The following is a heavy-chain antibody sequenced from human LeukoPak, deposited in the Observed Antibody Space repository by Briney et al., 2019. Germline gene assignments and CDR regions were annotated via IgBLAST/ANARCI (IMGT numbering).Heavy chain of an antibody. CDR2: LDVGGST. CDR1: GFSFSSYS. D-gene: IGHD2-15*01. J-gene: IGHJ3*02. CDR3: ARGGNSGGSLRSPFDI. V-gene: IGHV3-53*01. Sequence: GGSLRLPCAASGFSFSSYSLNWVRQPPGKGPEWVSVLDVGGSTYYADSVKGRFTISRDKSKNTLYLQINSLRAEDTAVYYCARGGNSGGSLRSPFDIWGRGTMVTVSS.